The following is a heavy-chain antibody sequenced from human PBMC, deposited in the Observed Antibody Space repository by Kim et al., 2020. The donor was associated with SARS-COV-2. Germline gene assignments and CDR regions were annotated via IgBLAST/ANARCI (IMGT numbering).Heavy chain of an antibody. Sequence: SETLSLTCTVSGRSISSSSYYWGWIRQPPGKGLEWIGRIYYSGSTYYNPSLKSPVTISVDTSKNQFSLKLGSVTAADTAVYYCAGNVVVVAASLIAVAAKVDDWVQGTLVTVSS. J-gene: IGHJ4*02. CDR3: AGNVVVVAASLIAVAAKVDD. V-gene: IGHV4-39*01. D-gene: IGHD2-15*01. CDR2: IYYSGST. CDR1: GRSISSSSYY.